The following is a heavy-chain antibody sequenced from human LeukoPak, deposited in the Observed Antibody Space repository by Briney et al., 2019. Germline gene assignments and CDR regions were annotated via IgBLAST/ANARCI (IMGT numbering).Heavy chain of an antibody. D-gene: IGHD3-22*01. V-gene: IGHV5-51*01. CDR3: ARRERITMIVVVPDAFDI. CDR2: IYPGDSDT. Sequence: GESLKTSCKGSGYSFTSYWIGWVRQMPGKGLEWMGIIYPGDSDTRYSPSFQGQVTISADKSISTAYLQWSSLKASDTAMYYCARRERITMIVVVPDAFDIWGQGTMVTVSS. J-gene: IGHJ3*02. CDR1: GYSFTSYW.